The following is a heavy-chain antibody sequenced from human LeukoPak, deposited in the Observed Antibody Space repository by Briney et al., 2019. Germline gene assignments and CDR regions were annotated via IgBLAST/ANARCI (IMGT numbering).Heavy chain of an antibody. CDR2: IYPGGSDT. V-gene: IGHV5-51*01. D-gene: IGHD3-22*01. J-gene: IGHJ3*02. CDR1: GYSLTSYW. Sequence: GESLKISCKGSGYSLTSYWIGWVRQMPGKGLEWMGIIYPGGSDTRYSPSFQGQVTISADKSISTAYLQWSSLKASDTAMYYCARPRGMIVVAGSDAFDIWGQGTMVTVSS. CDR3: ARPRGMIVVAGSDAFDI.